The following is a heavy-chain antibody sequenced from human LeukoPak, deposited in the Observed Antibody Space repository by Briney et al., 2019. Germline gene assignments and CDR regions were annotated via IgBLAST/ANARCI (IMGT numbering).Heavy chain of an antibody. D-gene: IGHD2-2*02. J-gene: IGHJ4*02. CDR2: IRYDGSNK. Sequence: GGSLRLSCAASGFTFSNFDIHWVRQAPGKGLEWVAFIRYDGSNKYYADSVKGRFTISRDNSKSTLYLQMNSLRAEDTAVCFCAKRPAGIEAFDYWGQGTLVTVSS. CDR1: GFTFSNFD. CDR3: AKRPAGIEAFDY. V-gene: IGHV3-30*02.